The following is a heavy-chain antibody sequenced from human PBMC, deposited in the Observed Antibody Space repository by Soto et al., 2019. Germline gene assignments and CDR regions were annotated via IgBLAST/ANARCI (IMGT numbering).Heavy chain of an antibody. D-gene: IGHD3-3*01. CDR3: AKTQNFNGYYGGFEA. V-gene: IGHV3-23*01. Sequence: GGSLRLSCAATGFSFAGYALTWVRQAPGKGLEWLSAVSGGGASTYYANSVRGRFSISRDVSGNMIYLQLNRLTAGDTATYYCAKTQNFNGYYGGFEAWGQGTRVTGSS. CDR2: VSGGGAST. J-gene: IGHJ5*02. CDR1: GFSFAGYA.